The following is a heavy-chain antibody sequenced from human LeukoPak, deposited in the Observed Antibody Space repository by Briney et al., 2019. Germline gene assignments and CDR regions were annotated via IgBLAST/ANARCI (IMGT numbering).Heavy chain of an antibody. V-gene: IGHV3-21*01. Sequence: PGGSLRLSCAASGFTFSIYSMNWVRQAPGKGLEWVSSISSSSSYIYYADSVKGRFTTSRDNAKNSLYLQMNSLRAEDTAVYYCASLLVRGYYFDYWGQGTLVTVSS. CDR1: GFTFSIYS. D-gene: IGHD3-10*01. CDR2: ISSSSSYI. J-gene: IGHJ4*02. CDR3: ASLLVRGYYFDY.